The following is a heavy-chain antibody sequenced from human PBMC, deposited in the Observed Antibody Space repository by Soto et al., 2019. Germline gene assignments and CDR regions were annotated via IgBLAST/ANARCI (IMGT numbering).Heavy chain of an antibody. V-gene: IGHV1-18*01. CDR2: INVYNGNT. CDR3: ARGVGSGSYYNQYNWFDP. CDR1: GYTFTNYG. D-gene: IGHD3-10*01. Sequence: QVQLVQSGGEVKKPGASVKVSCKASGYTFTNYGISWVRQAPGQRLEWMGWINVYNGNTKYAQKVQGRVTMTTDTSTRTAYMELRSLRSDDTAVYYCARGVGSGSYYNQYNWFDPWGQGTLVTVSS. J-gene: IGHJ5*02.